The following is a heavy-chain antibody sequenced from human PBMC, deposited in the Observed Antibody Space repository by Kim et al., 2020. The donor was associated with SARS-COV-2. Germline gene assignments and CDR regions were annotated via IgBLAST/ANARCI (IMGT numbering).Heavy chain of an antibody. D-gene: IGHD3-10*01. Sequence: AVKVSCKASGCTFSSYAISWVRQAPGQGLEWMGVIIPIFGTANYAQKFQGRVTITADKSTSTAYMELSSLRSEDTAVYYCARVTVLHHYYYYGMDVWGQGTTVTVSS. J-gene: IGHJ6*02. V-gene: IGHV1-69*06. CDR3: ARVTVLHHYYYYGMDV. CDR2: IIPIFGTA. CDR1: GCTFSSYA.